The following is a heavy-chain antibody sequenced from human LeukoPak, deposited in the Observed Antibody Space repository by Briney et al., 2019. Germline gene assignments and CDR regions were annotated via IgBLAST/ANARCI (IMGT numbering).Heavy chain of an antibody. J-gene: IGHJ4*02. D-gene: IGHD2-2*02. Sequence: SETLSLTCTVSGGSISSNYWSWIRQPPGKGLEWIGYIYYSGSTNYNPSLKSRVTISVDMSKNQFSLKLSSVTAADTAVYYCAMTPIGYCSSTSCYTFDYWGQGTLVTVSS. CDR2: IYYSGST. CDR3: AMTPIGYCSSTSCYTFDY. CDR1: GGSISSNY. V-gene: IGHV4-59*08.